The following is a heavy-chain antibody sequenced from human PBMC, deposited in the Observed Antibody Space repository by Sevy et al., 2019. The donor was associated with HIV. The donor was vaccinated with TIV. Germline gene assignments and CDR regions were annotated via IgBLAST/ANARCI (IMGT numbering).Heavy chain of an antibody. Sequence: GGSLRLSCVASGFTFSSYGMHWVRQAPGKGLEWVGRIKTETDGGTIDYAAPVKDRFTISRDDSKNTLYLEMNTLKTEDTAVYFCTTGHDSGAIFDYWGQGTLVTVSS. J-gene: IGHJ4*02. D-gene: IGHD2-8*02. V-gene: IGHV3-15*01. CDR2: IKTETDGGTI. CDR3: TTGHDSGAIFDY. CDR1: GFTFSSYG.